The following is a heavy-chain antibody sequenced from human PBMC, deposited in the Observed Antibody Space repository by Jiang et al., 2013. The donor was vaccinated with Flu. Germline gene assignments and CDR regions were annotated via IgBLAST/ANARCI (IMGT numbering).Heavy chain of an antibody. D-gene: IGHD1-26*01. CDR3: TARASGSYFFDYYYGMDV. Sequence: SGAEVKKPGTSVKVSCKASGFTFGSSVLQWVRQARGQRLEWIGWIVVGSGRTNFAQQFQERVSITRDMSTNTVYMELSSLTSEDTAVYHCTARASGSYFFDYYYGMDVWGKGTTVTVSS. CDR1: GFTFGSSV. V-gene: IGHV1-58*01. CDR2: IVVGSGRT. J-gene: IGHJ6*04.